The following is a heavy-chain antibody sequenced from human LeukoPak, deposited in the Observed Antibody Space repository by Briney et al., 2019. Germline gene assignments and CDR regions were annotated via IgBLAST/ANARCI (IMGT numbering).Heavy chain of an antibody. V-gene: IGHV1-69*13. J-gene: IGHJ3*02. CDR2: IIPIFGTA. CDR3: ASILRFLEWLPDDAFDI. Sequence: SVKVSCKASGGTFSSYATSWVRQAPGQGLEWMGGIIPIFGTANYAQKFQGRVTITADESTSTAYMELSSLRSEDTAVYYCASILRFLEWLPDDAFDIWGQGTMVTVSS. D-gene: IGHD3-3*01. CDR1: GGTFSSYA.